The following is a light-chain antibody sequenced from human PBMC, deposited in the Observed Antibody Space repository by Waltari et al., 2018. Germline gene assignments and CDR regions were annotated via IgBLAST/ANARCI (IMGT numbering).Light chain of an antibody. Sequence: DIQMTQSPSTLSASVVDRVTITCRASQPIRSWLAWYQQHAGKAPRPLIYRASTLESGVPSRFSGSGSETEFTLTISSLQPDDFATYYCQQYNSYSSTFGQGTRLEIK. V-gene: IGKV1-5*03. CDR1: QPIRSW. J-gene: IGKJ5*01. CDR2: RAS. CDR3: QQYNSYSST.